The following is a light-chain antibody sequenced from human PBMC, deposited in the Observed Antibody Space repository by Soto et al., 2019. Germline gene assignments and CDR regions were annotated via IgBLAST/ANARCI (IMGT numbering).Light chain of an antibody. CDR3: SSYAGSNTHYV. J-gene: IGLJ1*01. Sequence: QSVLTQPPSASGSPGQSVTISCTGTSSDVGGYNYVSWYQQHPGKAPKLMIYGVSKRPSGVPDRFSGSKSGNTASLTVSGLQAEDEADYYCSSYAGSNTHYVFGTGTKVTVL. V-gene: IGLV2-8*01. CDR1: SSDVGGYNY. CDR2: GVS.